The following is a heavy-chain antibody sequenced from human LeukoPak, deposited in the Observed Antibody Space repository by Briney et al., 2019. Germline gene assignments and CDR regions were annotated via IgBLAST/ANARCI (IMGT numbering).Heavy chain of an antibody. J-gene: IGHJ5*01. V-gene: IGHV3-30*18. CDR2: MSKDGATI. D-gene: IGHD2-2*01. CDR3: AKMGLPDALINWIDS. Sequence: GGSLRLSCVASGFTFSRHGMHWARHAPGKGLTWVAGMSKDGATIRYEVSVEGRFTISRDNSKNTVYLQMNSLRAEDTAVYYCAKMGLPDALINWIDSWGQGTLVTVSS. CDR1: GFTFSRHG.